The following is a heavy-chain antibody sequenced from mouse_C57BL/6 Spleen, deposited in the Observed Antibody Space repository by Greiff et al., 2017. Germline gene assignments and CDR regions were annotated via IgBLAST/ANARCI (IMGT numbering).Heavy chain of an antibody. V-gene: IGHV1-80*01. CDR1: GYAFSSYW. Sequence: QVQLKQSGAELVKPGASVKISCKASGYAFSSYWMNWVKQRPGKGLEWIGQIYPGDGDTNYNGKFKGKATLTADKSSSTAYMQLSSLTSEDSAVYFCARKAQAYNFYYFDYWGQGTTLTVSS. J-gene: IGHJ2*01. CDR2: IYPGDGDT. D-gene: IGHD3-2*02. CDR3: ARKAQAYNFYYFDY.